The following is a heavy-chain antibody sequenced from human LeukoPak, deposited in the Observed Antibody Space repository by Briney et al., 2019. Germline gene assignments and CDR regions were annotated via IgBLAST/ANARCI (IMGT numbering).Heavy chain of an antibody. CDR1: GYTFTSYG. CDR2: ISPDNGNT. Sequence: ASVKVSCKTSGYTFTSYGISWVRQAPGQGLEWMGWISPDNGNTNYAQKLQGRVTMTTDTSTSTAYMELRSLRSDDTAVYYCARGQLVSVLRYFDWSHTDNWFDPWGQGTLVTVSS. J-gene: IGHJ5*02. D-gene: IGHD3-9*01. CDR3: ARGQLVSVLRYFDWSHTDNWFDP. V-gene: IGHV1-18*01.